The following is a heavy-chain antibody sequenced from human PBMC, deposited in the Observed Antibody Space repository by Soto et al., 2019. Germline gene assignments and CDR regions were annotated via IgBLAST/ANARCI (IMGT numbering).Heavy chain of an antibody. D-gene: IGHD3-22*01. V-gene: IGHV1-2*02. CDR1: GYTFTGYY. J-gene: IGHJ4*02. CDR3: AREIAYYYDSSGYYETDC. Sequence: GASVKVSCKASGYTFTGYYMHWVRQAPGQGLEWMGWINPNSGGTNYAQKFQGRVTMTRDTSISTAYMELSRLRSDDTAVYYCAREIAYYYDSSGYYETDCWGQGTLFTVSS. CDR2: INPNSGGT.